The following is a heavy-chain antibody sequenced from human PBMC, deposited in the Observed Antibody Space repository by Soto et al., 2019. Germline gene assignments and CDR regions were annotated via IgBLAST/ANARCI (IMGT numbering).Heavy chain of an antibody. V-gene: IGHV3-21*05. CDR2: ISSSSDFI. D-gene: IGHD4-4*01. J-gene: IGHJ4*02. Sequence: WGSLRLSCAASGVTFSTYSMNWVRQAPGKGLEWVSYISSSSDFIYYADSVKGRFTISRDNAKNSLWLQMNSLRVEDTAVYYCARDWSYSFDYWGQGNLVTVSS. CDR3: ARDWSYSFDY. CDR1: GVTFSTYS.